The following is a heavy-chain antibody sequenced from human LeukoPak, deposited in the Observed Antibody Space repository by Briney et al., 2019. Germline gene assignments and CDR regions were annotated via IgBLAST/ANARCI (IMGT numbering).Heavy chain of an antibody. V-gene: IGHV3-21*01. CDR1: GFTFSSYS. CDR3: ARLGLGNSGYDTLLNGMDV. Sequence: PGGSLRLPCAASGFTFSSYSMNWVRQAPGKGLEWVSSISSSSSYIYYADSVKGRFTISRDNAKNSLYLQMNSLRAEDTAVYYCARLGLGNSGYDTLLNGMDVWGQGTTVTVSS. CDR2: ISSSSSYI. D-gene: IGHD5-12*01. J-gene: IGHJ6*02.